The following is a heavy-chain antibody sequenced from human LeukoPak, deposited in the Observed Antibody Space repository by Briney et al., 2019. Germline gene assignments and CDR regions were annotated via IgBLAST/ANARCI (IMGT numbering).Heavy chain of an antibody. V-gene: IGHV4-59*08. CDR2: IYYSGYT. CDR1: GGSMSSYY. J-gene: IGHJ5*02. CDR3: ARRKQEGWFDP. Sequence: ASETLSLTCTVAGGSMSSYYWSWIRQPPGKGLEWIGYIYYSGYTNYNPSLKSRATISVDTSKNQFSLKLSSVTATDTAVYYCARRKQEGWFDPWGQGTLVTVSS.